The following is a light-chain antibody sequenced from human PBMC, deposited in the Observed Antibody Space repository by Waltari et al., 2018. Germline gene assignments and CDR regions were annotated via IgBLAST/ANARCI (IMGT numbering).Light chain of an antibody. CDR3: VQTIAFPYT. CDR1: QSLLYSNGNTF. Sequence: DIVMTQTPLSLPITPGEPASISCRSSQSLLYSNGNTFFHWYRQKPGQSPQLLIYGGSNRASGVPDRFSGSGSGTDFTLKISKVEAEDVGVYYCVQTIAFPYTFGQGTKVEIK. CDR2: GGS. V-gene: IGKV2-40*01. J-gene: IGKJ2*01.